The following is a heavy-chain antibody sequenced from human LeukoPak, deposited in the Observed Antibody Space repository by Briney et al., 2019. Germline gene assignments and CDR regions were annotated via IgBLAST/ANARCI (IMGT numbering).Heavy chain of an antibody. CDR3: AKRIQSAMATGY. V-gene: IGHV3-30*04. CDR2: IPYDGSNK. J-gene: IGHJ4*02. D-gene: IGHD5-18*01. Sequence: GGSLRLSCAVSGFTFSTYAMHWVRQAPGKGLEWVAVIPYDGSNKYYADSVKGRFTISRENSKNRLYLQMNSLRAEDTAVYYCAKRIQSAMATGYWGQGTLVTVSS. CDR1: GFTFSTYA.